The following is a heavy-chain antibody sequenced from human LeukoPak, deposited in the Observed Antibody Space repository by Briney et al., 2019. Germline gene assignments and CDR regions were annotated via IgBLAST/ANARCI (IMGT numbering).Heavy chain of an antibody. CDR2: IYYSGST. D-gene: IGHD2-8*02. Sequence: SETLSLTCTVSGGSISSYYWSWIRQPPGKGLEWIGYIYYSGSTNYNPSLKSRVTISVDTSKNQFSLKLSSVTAADTAVYYCASTGGNNWFDPWGQGTLVTASS. V-gene: IGHV4-59*08. CDR1: GGSISSYY. CDR3: ASTGGNNWFDP. J-gene: IGHJ5*02.